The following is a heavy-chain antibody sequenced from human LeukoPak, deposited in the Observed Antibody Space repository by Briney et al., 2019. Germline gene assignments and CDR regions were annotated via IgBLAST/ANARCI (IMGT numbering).Heavy chain of an antibody. CDR2: ISSSSSTI. CDR1: GFTFRSYS. J-gene: IGHJ5*02. CDR3: ARGGRGAAGPDNWFDP. V-gene: IGHV3-48*01. Sequence: GGSLRLSCAASGFTFRSYSMNWVRQAPGKGLEWISYISSSSSTIYYADSVKGRFTISRDNAKNSLYLQMNSLRAEDTAVYYCARGGRGAAGPDNWFDPWGQGTLVTVSS. D-gene: IGHD6-13*01.